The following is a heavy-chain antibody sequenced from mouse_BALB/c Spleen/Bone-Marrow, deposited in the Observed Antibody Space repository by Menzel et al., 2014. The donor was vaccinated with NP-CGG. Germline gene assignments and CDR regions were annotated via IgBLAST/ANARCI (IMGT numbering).Heavy chain of an antibody. D-gene: IGHD2-4*01. J-gene: IGHJ4*01. CDR1: GYTFTSYW. CDR3: ARRRGTMITTRDAMDY. CDR2: IDPYDSET. Sequence: VQLQQSGAELVRPGASVKLSCKASGYTFTSYWMNWVKQRPEQGLEWIGRIDPYDSETHYNQKFKDKAILTVDKSSSTAYMQLSSLTSEGSAVYYCARRRGTMITTRDAMDYWGQGTSVTVSS. V-gene: IGHV1-52*01.